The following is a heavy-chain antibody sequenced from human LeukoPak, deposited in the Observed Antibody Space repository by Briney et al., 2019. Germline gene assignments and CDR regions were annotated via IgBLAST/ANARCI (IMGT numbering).Heavy chain of an antibody. Sequence: GGSLRLSCAASGFTFSSYGMHWVRQAPGKGLVWVSRINSDGSSTSYADSVKGRFTISRDNAKNTLYLQMNSLRTGDTAVYYCARDPGSSGWSLGSYYFDYWGQGTLVTVSS. CDR1: GFTFSSYG. J-gene: IGHJ4*02. D-gene: IGHD6-19*01. CDR2: INSDGSST. V-gene: IGHV3-74*01. CDR3: ARDPGSSGWSLGSYYFDY.